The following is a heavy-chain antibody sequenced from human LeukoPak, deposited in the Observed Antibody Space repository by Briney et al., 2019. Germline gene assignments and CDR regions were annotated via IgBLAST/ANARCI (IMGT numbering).Heavy chain of an antibody. Sequence: GGSLRLSCAASGFTVSNNEMSWVRQAPGKGLEWVSSISVDSTYYADSREGRSTISRDNSESTLHLHMNSLRAADTAVFYYQKIVAANGSDCRHDAFDIWGQGTMVTVSS. V-gene: IGHV3-38-3*01. CDR2: ISVDST. J-gene: IGHJ3*02. CDR3: QKIVAANGSDCRHDAFDI. CDR1: GFTVSNNE. D-gene: IGHD2-21*02.